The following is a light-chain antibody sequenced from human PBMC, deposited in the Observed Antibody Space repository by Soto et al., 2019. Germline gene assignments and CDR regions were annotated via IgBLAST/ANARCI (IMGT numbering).Light chain of an antibody. Sequence: QAVVTQEPSLTVSPGGTVTLTCASSTGVVTSSHFPYWIQQKPGQAPMTLICNTNSRHSWTRARFSSSVLGGKAALTLPRAEHEDEGDYDCRLVYISAGVFGGGTKLTVL. CDR2: NTN. J-gene: IGLJ2*01. CDR3: RLVYISAGV. CDR1: TGVVTSSHF. V-gene: IGLV7-46*01.